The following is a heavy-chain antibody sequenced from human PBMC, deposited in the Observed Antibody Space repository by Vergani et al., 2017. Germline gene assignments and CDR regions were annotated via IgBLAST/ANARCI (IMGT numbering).Heavy chain of an antibody. CDR2: INPSGGST. Sequence: QVQLVQSGAEVKKPGASVKVSCKVSGYTLTELSMHWVRQAPGKGLEWMGIINPSGGSTSYAQKFQGRVTMTRDTSTSTVYMELSSLRSEDTAVYYWARQAPDDAFDIWGQGTMVTVSS. V-gene: IGHV1-46*01. D-gene: IGHD1-14*01. CDR1: GYTLTELS. CDR3: ARQAPDDAFDI. J-gene: IGHJ3*02.